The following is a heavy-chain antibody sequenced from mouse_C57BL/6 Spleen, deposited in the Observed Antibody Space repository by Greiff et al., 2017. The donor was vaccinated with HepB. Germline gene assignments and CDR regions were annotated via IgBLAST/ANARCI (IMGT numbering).Heavy chain of an antibody. J-gene: IGHJ2*01. Sequence: EVQLQQSGPELVKPGDSVKISCKASGYSFTGYFMNWVMQSHGKSLEWIGRINPYNGDTFYNQKFKGKATLTVDKSSSTAHMELRSLTSEDSAVYYCARSNGYYGPFDYWGQGTTLTVSS. V-gene: IGHV1-20*01. D-gene: IGHD1-2*01. CDR2: INPYNGDT. CDR1: GYSFTGYF. CDR3: ARSNGYYGPFDY.